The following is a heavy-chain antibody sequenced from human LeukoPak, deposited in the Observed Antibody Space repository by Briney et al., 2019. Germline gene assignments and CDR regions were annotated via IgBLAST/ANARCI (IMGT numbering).Heavy chain of an antibody. J-gene: IGHJ4*02. Sequence: GGSLRLSCVASGFTFSDYYMSWIRQAPGKELEWISYISSSSSSTNYADSVKGRFTISRDNPKNSLYLLMNSLRAEDTAMYYCARDFIHRSGEANYWGQGTLVTVSS. V-gene: IGHV3-11*05. D-gene: IGHD3-22*01. CDR2: ISSSSSST. CDR3: ARDFIHRSGEANY. CDR1: GFTFSDYY.